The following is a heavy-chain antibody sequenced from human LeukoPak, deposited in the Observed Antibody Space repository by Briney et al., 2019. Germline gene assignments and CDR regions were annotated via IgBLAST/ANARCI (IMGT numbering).Heavy chain of an antibody. CDR1: GFTFSSYA. D-gene: IGHD1-26*01. CDR3: ARDSEATLDY. CDR2: IWYDGSNK. J-gene: IGHJ4*02. Sequence: GGSLRLSCAASGFTFSSYAMSWVRQAPGKGLEWVAVIWYDGSNKYYADSVKGRFTISRDNSKNTLYLQMNSLRAEDTAVYYCARDSEATLDYWGQGTLVTVSS. V-gene: IGHV3-33*08.